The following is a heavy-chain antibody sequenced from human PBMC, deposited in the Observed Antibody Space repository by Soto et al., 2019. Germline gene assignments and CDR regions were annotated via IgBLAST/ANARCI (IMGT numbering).Heavy chain of an antibody. CDR2: ISAYNGNT. V-gene: IGHV1-18*01. D-gene: IGHD6-13*01. Sequence: ASGKVSCKASCYTFSRYGISWGRQAPGQGLEWMGGISAYNGNTNYAQKLQGRVTMTTDTSTSTAYMELRSLRSDDTAVYYCARDRGYSSDYWGQGTLVTVSS. CDR3: ARDRGYSSDY. J-gene: IGHJ4*02. CDR1: CYTFSRYG.